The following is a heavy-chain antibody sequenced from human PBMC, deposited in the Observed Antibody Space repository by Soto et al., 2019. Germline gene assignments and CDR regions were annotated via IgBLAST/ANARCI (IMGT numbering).Heavy chain of an antibody. CDR3: ARLSIAARYYYYYGMDV. CDR1: GGTFSSYA. D-gene: IGHD6-6*01. V-gene: IGHV1-69*13. CDR2: IIPIFGTA. Sequence: ASVKVSCKASGGTFSSYAISWVRQAPGQGLEWMGGIIPIFGTANYAQKFQGRVTITADESTSTAYMELSSLRSEDTAVYYCARLSIAARYYYYYGMDVWGQGTTVTVSS. J-gene: IGHJ6*02.